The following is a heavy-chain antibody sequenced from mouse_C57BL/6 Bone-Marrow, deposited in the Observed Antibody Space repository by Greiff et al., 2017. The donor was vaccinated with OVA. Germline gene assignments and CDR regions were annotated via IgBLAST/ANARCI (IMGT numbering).Heavy chain of an antibody. CDR1: GFTFSSYT. CDR2: ISGGGGNT. D-gene: IGHD1-1*01. V-gene: IGHV5-9*01. Sequence: EVKLMESGGGLVKPGGSLKLSCAASGFTFSSYTMSWVRQTPEKRLEWVATISGGGGNTYYPDSVKGRFTISRDNAKNTLYLQMSSLRSEDTALYYCARLIHYYGSTYAMDYWGQGTSVTVSS. CDR3: ARLIHYYGSTYAMDY. J-gene: IGHJ4*01.